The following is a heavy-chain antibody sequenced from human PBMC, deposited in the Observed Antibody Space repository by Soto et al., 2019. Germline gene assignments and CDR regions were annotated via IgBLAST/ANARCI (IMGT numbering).Heavy chain of an antibody. J-gene: IGHJ6*02. CDR1: GFSFDDYA. CDR3: AKSTGGTANGMGV. CDR2: ISWNSGTI. V-gene: IGHV3-9*01. Sequence: EVQVVESGGGLVQPGRSLRLSCAASGFSFDDYAMYWVRHAPGKGLEWVSGISWNSGTIGYADSVKGRFTITRDNAKISLHLQMNSLRAEDTALYYCAKSTGGTANGMGVWVQRTTVTVSS. D-gene: IGHD2-8*02.